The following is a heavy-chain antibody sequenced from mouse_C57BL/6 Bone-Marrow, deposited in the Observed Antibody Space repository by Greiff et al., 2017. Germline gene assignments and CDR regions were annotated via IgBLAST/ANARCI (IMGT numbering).Heavy chain of an antibody. D-gene: IGHD2-14*01. CDR3: ERYRDDFYFDY. V-gene: IGHV1-52*01. CDR1: GYTFTSYW. CDR2: IDPSDSET. J-gene: IGHJ2*01. Sequence: QVQLQQPGAELVRPGSSVKLSCKASGYTFTSYWMHWVKQRPIQGLEWIGNIDPSDSETHYNQKFKDKATLTVDKSSSTAYMQLSSLTSEDSAVYYCERYRDDFYFDYWGQGTTLTVSS.